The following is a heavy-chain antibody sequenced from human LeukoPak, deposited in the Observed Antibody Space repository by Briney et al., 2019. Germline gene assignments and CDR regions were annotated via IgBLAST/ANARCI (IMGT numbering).Heavy chain of an antibody. CDR2: INSDGSST. J-gene: IGHJ6*02. CDR1: GFTFSSYW. V-gene: IGHV3-74*01. D-gene: IGHD3-22*01. Sequence: GRSLRLSCAASGFTFSSYWMHWVRQAPGKGLVWVSRINSDGSSTSYADSVKGRFTISRDNAKNTLYLQMNSLRAEDTAVYYCARQGNYYDSSGYYGMDVWGQGTTVTVSS. CDR3: ARQGNYYDSSGYYGMDV.